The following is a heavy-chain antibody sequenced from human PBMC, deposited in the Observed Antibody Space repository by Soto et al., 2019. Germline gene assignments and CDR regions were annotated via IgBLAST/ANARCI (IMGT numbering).Heavy chain of an antibody. CDR1: GGSISSSNW. CDR2: IYHSGST. J-gene: IGHJ4*02. CDR3: ARAAVHYYDSSGYYDY. Sequence: PSETLSLTCAVSGGSISSSNWWSWVRQPPGKGLEWIGEIYHSGSTNYNPSLKSRVTISVDKSKNQSSLKLSSVTAADTAVYYCARAAVHYYDSSGYYDYWGQGTLVTVSS. D-gene: IGHD3-22*01. V-gene: IGHV4-4*02.